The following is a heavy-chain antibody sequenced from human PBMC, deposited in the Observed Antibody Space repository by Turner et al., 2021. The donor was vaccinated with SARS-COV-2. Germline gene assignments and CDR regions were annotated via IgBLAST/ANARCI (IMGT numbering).Heavy chain of an antibody. CDR2: MYASGST. J-gene: IGHJ4*02. D-gene: IGHD6-13*01. CDR1: GGSMISYY. Sequence: QVQLQASGPGLVKPSVTLSVPCTVSGGSMISYYWSWIRQPPGKGLGWIAYMYASGSTSYNPSLKSRVTMSGDASKHQFSLGVTSVTAADTAVYYCASFTPAGGNDYWGQGTLVTVSS. CDR3: ASFTPAGGNDY. V-gene: IGHV4-59*01.